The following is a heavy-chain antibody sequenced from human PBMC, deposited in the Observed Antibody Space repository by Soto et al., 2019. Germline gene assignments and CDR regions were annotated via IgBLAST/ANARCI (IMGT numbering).Heavy chain of an antibody. CDR3: ARDPDGPNWFDP. Sequence: ASVKVSCKASGYTFTCYYMHWVRQAPGQGLEWMGWINPNSGGTNYAQKFQGRVTMTRDTSISTAYMELSRLRSDDTAVYYCARDPDGPNWFDPWGQGTLVTVSS. V-gene: IGHV1-2*02. CDR1: GYTFTCYY. J-gene: IGHJ5*02. CDR2: INPNSGGT.